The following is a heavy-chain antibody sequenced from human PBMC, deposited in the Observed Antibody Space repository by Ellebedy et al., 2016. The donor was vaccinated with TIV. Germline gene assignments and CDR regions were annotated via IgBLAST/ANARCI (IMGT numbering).Heavy chain of an antibody. Sequence: GESLKISCKGSGYSFTNYWIGWVRQMPGKGLEWMGLIYPGDSDSRYSPSFQGQVTISVDKSISTAYLQWSSLKASDTATDYCALNGGTYSPIDSWGQGTLVTVSS. CDR3: ALNGGTYSPIDS. J-gene: IGHJ4*02. CDR2: IYPGDSDS. V-gene: IGHV5-51*01. CDR1: GYSFTNYW. D-gene: IGHD1-26*01.